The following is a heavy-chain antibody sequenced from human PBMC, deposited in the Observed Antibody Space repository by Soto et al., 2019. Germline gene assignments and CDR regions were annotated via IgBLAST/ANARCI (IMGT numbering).Heavy chain of an antibody. J-gene: IGHJ4*02. V-gene: IGHV3-72*01. CDR3: AREFMTTVTYFDY. Sequence: GSLRLSCAASGFTFSDHYMDWVRQAPGKGLEWVGRTRNKANSFTTEYAASVKGRFTIFRDDSKNSLYLQMSSLKTEDTAMYYCAREFMTTVTYFDYWGQGTLVTVSS. CDR1: GFTFSDHY. D-gene: IGHD4-17*01. CDR2: TRNKANSFTT.